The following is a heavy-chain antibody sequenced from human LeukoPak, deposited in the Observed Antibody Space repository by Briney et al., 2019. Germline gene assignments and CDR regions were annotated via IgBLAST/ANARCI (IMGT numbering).Heavy chain of an antibody. V-gene: IGHV3-48*04. Sequence: GGSLRLSCAASGFTFSSYSMNWVRRAPGKGLEWVSYISSSSSTIYYADSVKGRFTISRDNAKNSLYLQMNSLRAEDTAVYYCARDLGSGWSNAFDIWGQGTMVTVSS. J-gene: IGHJ3*02. D-gene: IGHD6-19*01. CDR3: ARDLGSGWSNAFDI. CDR2: ISSSSSTI. CDR1: GFTFSSYS.